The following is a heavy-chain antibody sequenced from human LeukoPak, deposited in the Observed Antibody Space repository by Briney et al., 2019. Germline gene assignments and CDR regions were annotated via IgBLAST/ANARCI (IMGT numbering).Heavy chain of an antibody. CDR1: GYSFTGYW. J-gene: IGHJ4*02. Sequence: GESLQISCKGSGYSFTGYWISRVRQTPGKGLEWMGRIDPSDSHTNYSPSFQGHVTISADKAISTAYLQWSGLKASDSAMYYCAISGYSNAWGQGTLVTVSS. CDR3: AISGYSNA. V-gene: IGHV5-10-1*01. D-gene: IGHD5-18*01. CDR2: IDPSDSHT.